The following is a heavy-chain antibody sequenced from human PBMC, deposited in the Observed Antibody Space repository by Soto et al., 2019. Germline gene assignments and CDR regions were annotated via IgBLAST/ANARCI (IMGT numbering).Heavy chain of an antibody. Sequence: ASETLSLTCTVSGGSISSYYWSWIRQPPGKGLEWIGYIYYSGSTNYNPSLKSRVTISVDTSKNQFSLKLSSVTAADTAVYYCARDGRAARSYYYYYMDVWGKGTTVTVSS. D-gene: IGHD6-6*01. CDR3: ARDGRAARSYYYYYMDV. V-gene: IGHV4-59*01. CDR2: IYYSGST. CDR1: GGSISSYY. J-gene: IGHJ6*03.